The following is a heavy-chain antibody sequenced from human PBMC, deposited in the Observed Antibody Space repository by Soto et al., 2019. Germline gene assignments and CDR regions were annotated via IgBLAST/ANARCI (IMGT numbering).Heavy chain of an antibody. CDR2: IYYSGST. J-gene: IGHJ3*02. Sequence: SETLSLTCTVSGGSISSYYWTWIRQPPGKGLEWIGYIYYSGSTNYNPSLKSRVTISVDTSKNQFSLKLSSVTAADTAVYYCARVDSSGYYYAFDIWGQGTMVTVSS. D-gene: IGHD3-22*01. V-gene: IGHV4-59*01. CDR1: GGSISSYY. CDR3: ARVDSSGYYYAFDI.